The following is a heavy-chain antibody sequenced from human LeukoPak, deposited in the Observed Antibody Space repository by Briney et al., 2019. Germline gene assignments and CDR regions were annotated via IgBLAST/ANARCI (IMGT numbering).Heavy chain of an antibody. CDR3: AKVPAAGDYFDY. CDR2: ISSSSSYT. CDR1: GFTFSDYY. Sequence: GGSLRLSCAASGFTFSDYYMSWIRQAPGKGLEWVSYISSSSSYTNYADSVKGRFTISRYNAKNSLYLQMNGLRAEDTAVYYCAKVPAAGDYFDYWGQGTLVTVSS. D-gene: IGHD2-2*01. J-gene: IGHJ4*02. V-gene: IGHV3-11*06.